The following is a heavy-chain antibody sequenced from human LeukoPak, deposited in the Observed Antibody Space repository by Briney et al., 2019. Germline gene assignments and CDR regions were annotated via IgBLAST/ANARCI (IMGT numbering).Heavy chain of an antibody. CDR3: ARGQIFETMDV. CDR1: XYTFTNYY. CDR2: IHPSGGAT. V-gene: IGHV1-46*01. Sequence: SVXXSXKASXYTFTNYYMHWVRQAPGQGLEWMGVIHPSGGATRYAQKFQGRVTMTRDTSTSTVYIQLSSLRSEDTAVYYCARGQIFETMDVWGQGTTVTVS. J-gene: IGHJ6*02. D-gene: IGHD3-3*01.